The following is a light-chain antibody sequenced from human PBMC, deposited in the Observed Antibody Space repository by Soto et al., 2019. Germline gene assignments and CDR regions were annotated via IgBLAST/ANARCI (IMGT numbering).Light chain of an antibody. J-gene: IGLJ2*01. V-gene: IGLV4-69*01. CDR3: QTWGTGIHGV. CDR1: SGHSSYA. CDR2: LNSDGSH. Sequence: QPVLTQSPSASASLGASVKLTCTLSSGHSSYAIAWHQQQPAKGPRFLMKLNSDGSHTKGDGIPDRFSGSSSGAERYLTISSLQSEDEADYYCQTWGTGIHGVFGGGTKLTVL.